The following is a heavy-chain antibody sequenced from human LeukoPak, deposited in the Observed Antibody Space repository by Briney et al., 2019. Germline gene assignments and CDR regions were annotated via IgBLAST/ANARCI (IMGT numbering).Heavy chain of an antibody. CDR1: GYTFTSYD. D-gene: IGHD5-24*01. Sequence: ASVKVSCKASGYTFTSYDINWVRQAPGQGLEWMGWMNPNSGNTGYAQKFQGRVTITRNTSISTAYMELSSLRSEDTAVYYCVRGMANYYYYYMDVWGKGTTVTVSS. V-gene: IGHV1-8*01. J-gene: IGHJ6*03. CDR2: MNPNSGNT. CDR3: VRGMANYYYYYMDV.